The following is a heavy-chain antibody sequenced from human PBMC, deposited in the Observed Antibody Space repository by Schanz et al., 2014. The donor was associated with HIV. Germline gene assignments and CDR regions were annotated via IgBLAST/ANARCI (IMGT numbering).Heavy chain of an antibody. D-gene: IGHD2-21*01. CDR3: ARGHTRRRVIQESLINFNWFDP. V-gene: IGHV4-34*02. Sequence: QVQLQQWGAGLLKPSETLSLTCAVYNGSFSEYHWTWIRQSPGKGLEWIGEIIHNGVINYNPSLKTRLTISVETAMNQFSLRLTSVTAADTAVYFCARGHTRRRVIQESLINFNWFDPWGHGILVTVSS. CDR2: IIHNGVI. CDR1: NGSFSEYH. J-gene: IGHJ5*02.